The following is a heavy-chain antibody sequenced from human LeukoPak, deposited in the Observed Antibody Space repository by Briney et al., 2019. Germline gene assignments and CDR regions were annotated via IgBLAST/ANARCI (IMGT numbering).Heavy chain of an antibody. CDR1: GFTFSSYS. CDR3: ARGRPTPF. V-gene: IGHV3-7*04. CDR2: INQDGSEK. J-gene: IGHJ4*02. Sequence: GGSLRLSCAASGFTFSSYSMNWVRQAPGKGPEWVANINQDGSEKYYVDSVKGRFTISRDNAKNSAFLQMDSLRAEDTAVYYCARGRPTPFWGQGTLVTVSS.